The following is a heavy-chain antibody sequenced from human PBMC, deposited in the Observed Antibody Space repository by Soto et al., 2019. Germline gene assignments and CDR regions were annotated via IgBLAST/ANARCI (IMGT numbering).Heavy chain of an antibody. V-gene: IGHV3-23*01. Sequence: VQLWESGGGLVQPGGSLRLSCGASGFTFSSSAMSWVRQAPGKGLEWVSTFRERGGTTHYADPVKGRFTMARDTSRNFLFLQINILRAETTAIYYCANASHWPIISPTHDYWGQGTLVTVSS. CDR3: ANASHWPIISPTHDY. CDR1: GFTFSSSA. J-gene: IGHJ4*02. CDR2: FRERGGTT.